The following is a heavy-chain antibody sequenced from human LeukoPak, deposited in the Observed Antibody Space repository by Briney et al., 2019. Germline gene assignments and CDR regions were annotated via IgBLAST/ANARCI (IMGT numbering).Heavy chain of an antibody. V-gene: IGHV3-23*01. Sequence: GGSLRLSCAASGFTFSGYAMSWVRPAPGEGLEWVSAISGSGGSTYYADSVKGQFTISRDNSKNTLYLQMNSLGAEDTAVYYCAKNLIGVVIYYFDYWGQGTLVTVSS. CDR2: ISGSGGST. D-gene: IGHD3-3*01. CDR1: GFTFSGYA. J-gene: IGHJ4*02. CDR3: AKNLIGVVIYYFDY.